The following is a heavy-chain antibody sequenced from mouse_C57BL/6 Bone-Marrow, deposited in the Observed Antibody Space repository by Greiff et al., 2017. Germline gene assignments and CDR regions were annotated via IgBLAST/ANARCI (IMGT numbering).Heavy chain of an antibody. CDR1: GYTFTSYW. V-gene: IGHV1-64*01. Sequence: QVQLQQPGAELVKPGASVKLSCKASGYTFTSYWMHWVKQRPGQGLEWIGMIHPNSGSTKYNEKFKSKATLTVAKSYSTAYMQLSSLTSEDSAVYYCASSNYVAWFAYWGQGTLVTVSA. CDR3: ASSNYVAWFAY. D-gene: IGHD2-5*01. J-gene: IGHJ3*01. CDR2: IHPNSGST.